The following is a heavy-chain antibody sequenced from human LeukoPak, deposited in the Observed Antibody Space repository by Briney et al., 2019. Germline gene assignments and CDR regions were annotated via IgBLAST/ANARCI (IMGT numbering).Heavy chain of an antibody. CDR1: GGSFSGYY. CDR2: INHSGST. Sequence: PSETLSLTCAVCGGSFSGYYWSWIRQPPGKGLEWIGEINHSGSTNYNPSLKSRVTISVDTSKNRFSLKLSSVTAADTAVYYCARGQAYYDILTGSPQNYYYYGMDVWGKGTTVTVSS. CDR3: ARGQAYYDILTGSPQNYYYYGMDV. V-gene: IGHV4-34*01. D-gene: IGHD3-9*01. J-gene: IGHJ6*04.